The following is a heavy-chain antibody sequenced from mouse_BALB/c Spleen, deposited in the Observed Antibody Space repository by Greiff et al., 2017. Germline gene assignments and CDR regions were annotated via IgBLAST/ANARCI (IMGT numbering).Heavy chain of an antibody. J-gene: IGHJ3*01. D-gene: IGHD2-2*01. CDR1: GFAFSSYD. CDR2: ISSGGGST. Sequence: EVQRVESGGGLVKPGGSLKLSCAASGFAFSSYDMSWVRQTPEKRLEWVAYISSGGGSTYYPDTVKGRFTISRDNAKNTLYLQMSSLKAEDTAMYYCARHGGGYPFAYWGQGTLVTVSA. V-gene: IGHV5-12-1*01. CDR3: ARHGGGYPFAY.